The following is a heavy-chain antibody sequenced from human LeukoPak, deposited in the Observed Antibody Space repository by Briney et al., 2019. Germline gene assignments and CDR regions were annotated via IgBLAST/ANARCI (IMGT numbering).Heavy chain of an antibody. CDR3: AEAGHYDYVEGY. Sequence: PGGSLRLSCAASGFTFSSYAMSWVRQAPGKGLEWVSAISDSGGSTYYADSVKGRFTISRDNSKNTLYLQMNSLRAEDTAVYYCAEAGHYDYVEGYWGQGTLVTVSS. D-gene: IGHD3-16*01. J-gene: IGHJ4*02. CDR1: GFTFSSYA. CDR2: ISDSGGST. V-gene: IGHV3-23*01.